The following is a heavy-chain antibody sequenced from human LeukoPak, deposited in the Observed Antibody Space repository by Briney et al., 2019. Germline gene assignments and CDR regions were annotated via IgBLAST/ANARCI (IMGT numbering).Heavy chain of an antibody. D-gene: IGHD1-26*01. CDR3: ARELRSYPFDY. CDR2: ISAYNGNT. Sequence: ASVKVSCKASGYTFTSYYMHWVRQAPGQGLEWMGWISAYNGNTNYAQKLQGRVTMTTDTSTSTAYMELRSLRSDDTAVYYCARELRSYPFDYWGQGTLVTVSS. J-gene: IGHJ4*02. CDR1: GYTFTSYY. V-gene: IGHV1-18*04.